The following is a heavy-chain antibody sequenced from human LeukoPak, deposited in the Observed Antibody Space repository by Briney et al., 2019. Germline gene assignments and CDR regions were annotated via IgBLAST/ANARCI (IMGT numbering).Heavy chain of an antibody. CDR1: GFTFSSYA. Sequence: GGSLRLSCAASGFTFSSYAMHWVRQAPGKGLEWVAVISYDGSNKYYADSVKGRFTISRDNSKNTLYLQMNSLRSDDTAVYYCARDSRDTSFWGQGTTVTVSS. J-gene: IGHJ6*02. CDR2: ISYDGSNK. CDR3: ARDSRDTSF. D-gene: IGHD2-2*02. V-gene: IGHV3-30*04.